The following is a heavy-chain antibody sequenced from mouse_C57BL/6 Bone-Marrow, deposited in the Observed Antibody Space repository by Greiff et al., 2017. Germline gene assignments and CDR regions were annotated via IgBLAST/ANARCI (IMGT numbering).Heavy chain of an antibody. D-gene: IGHD3-2*02. J-gene: IGHJ2*01. CDR2: IDPSDSYT. CDR1: GYTFTSYW. V-gene: IGHV1-50*01. Sequence: QVQLQPPGAELVKPGASVKLSCKASGYTFTSYWMQWVKQRPGQGLEWIGEIDPSDSYTNYNQKFKGKATLTVDTSSSTAYMQLSSLTSEDSAVYYCASWRELRLRKYFDYWGQGTTLTVSS. CDR3: ASWRELRLRKYFDY.